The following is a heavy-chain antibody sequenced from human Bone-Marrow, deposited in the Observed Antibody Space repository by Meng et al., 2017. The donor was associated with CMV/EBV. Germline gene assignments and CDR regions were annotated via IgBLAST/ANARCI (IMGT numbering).Heavy chain of an antibody. D-gene: IGHD6-13*01. CDR3: ARVLYSGSWVPLRFDP. Sequence: GSISSGGYYWSWIRQHPGKGLEWIGYIYHSGSTYYNPSLKSRVTISVDTSKNQFSLKLSSVTAADTAVYYCARVLYSGSWVPLRFDPWGQGTLVTVSS. CDR2: IYHSGST. CDR1: GSISSGGYY. J-gene: IGHJ5*02. V-gene: IGHV4-31*02.